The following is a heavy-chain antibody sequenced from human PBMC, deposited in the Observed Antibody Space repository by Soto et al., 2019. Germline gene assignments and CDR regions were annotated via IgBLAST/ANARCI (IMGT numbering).Heavy chain of an antibody. D-gene: IGHD3-22*01. Sequence: PGGSLRLSCAASGFIFSNYAMSWVRQAPGKGLEWVSAISGSGGSTYYADSVKGRFTISRDNSKNTLYLQMNSLRAEDTAVYYCAKDRYYGSGTYWLFGYWGQGTLVTVSS. CDR1: GFIFSNYA. V-gene: IGHV3-23*01. J-gene: IGHJ4*02. CDR2: ISGSGGST. CDR3: AKDRYYGSGTYWLFGY.